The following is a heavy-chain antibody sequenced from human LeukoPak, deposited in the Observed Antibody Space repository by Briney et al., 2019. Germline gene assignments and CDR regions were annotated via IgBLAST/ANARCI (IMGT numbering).Heavy chain of an antibody. CDR3: ARDHSLTRDKLGWYNAFDI. V-gene: IGHV1-46*01. Sequence: ASVKVSCKASGYTFTSYYMHWVRQAPGQGLEWMGIINPSCGSTSYAQKFQGRVTMTRDTSTSTVYMELSSLRSEDTAVYYCARDHSLTRDKLGWYNAFDIWGQGTMVTVSS. J-gene: IGHJ3*02. D-gene: IGHD6-19*01. CDR1: GYTFTSYY. CDR2: INPSCGST.